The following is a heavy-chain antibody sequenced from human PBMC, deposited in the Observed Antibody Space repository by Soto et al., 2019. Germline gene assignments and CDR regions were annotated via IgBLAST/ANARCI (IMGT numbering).Heavy chain of an antibody. CDR1: GFTFSSYA. CDR2: ISGSGGST. CDR3: AKDSYYYGSGLPDWFDP. J-gene: IGHJ5*02. Sequence: EVQLLESGGGLVQPGGSLRLSCAASGFTFSSYAMSWVRQAPGKGLEWVSAISGSGGSTYYADSVKGRFTISRDNSKNTLYLQMNSLRAEDTAVYYCAKDSYYYGSGLPDWFDPWGQGTLVTVSS. V-gene: IGHV3-23*01. D-gene: IGHD3-10*01.